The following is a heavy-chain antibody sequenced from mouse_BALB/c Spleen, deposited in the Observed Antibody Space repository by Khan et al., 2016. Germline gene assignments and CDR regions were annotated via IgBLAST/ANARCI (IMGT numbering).Heavy chain of an antibody. CDR1: GFDFSRYW. Sequence: EVQLQESGGGLVHPGGSLKLSCAASGFDFSRYWMSWVRQAPGKGLEWIGEINPDSYTINYTPSLKDKFIISRDNAKNTLYLQLSKLRSEDTAISYCARAVCYGYLDYWGQGTLVTVSA. J-gene: IGHJ3*01. CDR3: ARAVCYGYLDY. D-gene: IGHD1-1*01. V-gene: IGHV4-1*02. CDR2: INPDSYTI.